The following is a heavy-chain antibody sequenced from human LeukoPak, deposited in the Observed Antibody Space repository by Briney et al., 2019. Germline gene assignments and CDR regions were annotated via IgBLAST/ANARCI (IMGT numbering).Heavy chain of an antibody. Sequence: SETLSLTCTVSGGSISSSSYYWGWIRQPPGKGLEWIGSIYYSGSTYYNPSLKSRVTISVDTSKSQFSLKLSSVTAADTAVYYCAGVSPYYYYGMDVWGQGTTVTVSS. V-gene: IGHV4-39*07. CDR3: AGVSPYYYYGMDV. D-gene: IGHD3-10*01. J-gene: IGHJ6*02. CDR1: GGSISSSSYY. CDR2: IYYSGST.